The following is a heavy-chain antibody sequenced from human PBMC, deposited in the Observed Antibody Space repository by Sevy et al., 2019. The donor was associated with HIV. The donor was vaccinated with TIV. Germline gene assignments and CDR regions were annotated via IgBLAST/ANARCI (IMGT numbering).Heavy chain of an antibody. Sequence: ASVKVSCKASGYTFNFYGFTWVRQAPGQGLEWMGWISGHNGNSNYAQKFLGRVTMTTDTATNTGFMEMRSLRSDDTAVYYCATYVVGITYHMDVWDKGTTVTVSS. D-gene: IGHD1-26*01. J-gene: IGHJ6*03. CDR3: ATYVVGITYHMDV. CDR2: ISGHNGNS. CDR1: GYTFNFYG. V-gene: IGHV1-18*01.